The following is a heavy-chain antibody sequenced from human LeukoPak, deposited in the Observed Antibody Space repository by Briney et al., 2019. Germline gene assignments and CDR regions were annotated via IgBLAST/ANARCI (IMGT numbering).Heavy chain of an antibody. V-gene: IGHV3-11*04. CDR2: VSGSGRAM. CDR1: GFSFSDYY. Sequence: GGSLRLSCEASGFSFSDYYMSWIRQAPGKGPEWLAYVSGSGRAMFYADSVKGRFTISRDNPKNSLYLQMNSLRAEDTAVYYCARHEAGDHYYYYYMDVWGKGTTVTVSS. J-gene: IGHJ6*03. CDR3: ARHEAGDHYYYYYMDV. D-gene: IGHD2-21*02.